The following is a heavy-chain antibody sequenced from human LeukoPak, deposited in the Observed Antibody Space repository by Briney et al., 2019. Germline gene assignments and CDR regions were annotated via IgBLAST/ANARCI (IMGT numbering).Heavy chain of an antibody. CDR1: GGSFSGYY. D-gene: IGHD3-10*01. V-gene: IGHV4-59*01. CDR2: MYYTDDTGST. J-gene: IGHJ4*02. CDR3: ARSPNFMVRGVASFDY. Sequence: SETLSLTCAVYGGSFSGYYWSWIRQPPGKGLEWIGFMYYTDDTGSTNYNPSLASRVSISVHKSKNQVSLKLSSVTAADTAVYYCARSPNFMVRGVASFDYWGQGTLVTVPS.